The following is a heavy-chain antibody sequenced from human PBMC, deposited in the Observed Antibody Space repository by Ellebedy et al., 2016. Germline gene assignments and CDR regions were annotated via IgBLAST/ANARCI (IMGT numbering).Heavy chain of an antibody. CDR3: ARGTSINCSGGSCYSYYYYYYMDV. Sequence: ASVKVSCXASGYTFTSYDINWVRQATGQGLEWMGWMNPNSGNTGYAQKFQGRVTMTRNTSISTAYMELGSLRSEDTAVYYCARGTSINCSGGSCYSYYYYYYMDVWGKGTTVTVSS. CDR1: GYTFTSYD. CDR2: MNPNSGNT. D-gene: IGHD2-15*01. J-gene: IGHJ6*03. V-gene: IGHV1-8*01.